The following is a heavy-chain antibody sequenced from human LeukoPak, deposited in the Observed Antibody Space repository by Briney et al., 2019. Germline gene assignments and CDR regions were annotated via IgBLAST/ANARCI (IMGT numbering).Heavy chain of an antibody. CDR2: ITSGGGT. V-gene: IGHV3-23*01. J-gene: IGHJ4*02. CDR3: AKSVGSGSYYNNDC. CDR1: GFTFSSYA. D-gene: IGHD3-10*01. Sequence: GGTLRLSCAASGFTFSSYAMTWVRQAPGQGLEWVSGITSGGGTYYADSVKGRFTISRDNSKNTLYVQMNSLRAEDTAVYYCAKSVGSGSYYNNDCWGQGTLVTVSS.